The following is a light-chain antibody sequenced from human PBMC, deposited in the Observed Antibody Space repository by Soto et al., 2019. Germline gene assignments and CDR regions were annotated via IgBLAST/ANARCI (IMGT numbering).Light chain of an antibody. CDR2: KAS. CDR3: QQYNSYSIT. CDR1: QSISSW. V-gene: IGKV1-5*03. J-gene: IGKJ5*01. Sequence: DIQMTQSPSTLSASVEDRVTITCRASQSISSWLAWYQQKPGKAPKLLIYKASGLETGVPSRFSGSGSGTEFTLTISSLQPDDFATYYCQQYNSYSITFGQGTRLEIK.